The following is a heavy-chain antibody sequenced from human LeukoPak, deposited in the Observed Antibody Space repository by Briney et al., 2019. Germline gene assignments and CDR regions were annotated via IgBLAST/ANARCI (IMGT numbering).Heavy chain of an antibody. Sequence: ASVTVSCKASGYTFTIYDFNWLRQATGQGPEWMGRVISHSGGTNYAPRFQGRVTMTRDTSTSTAYMELSRLKSDDTAVYYCARGYNYGHDYWGQGTLVTVSS. D-gene: IGHD5-18*01. CDR3: ARGYNYGHDY. V-gene: IGHV1-2*06. J-gene: IGHJ4*02. CDR1: GYTFTIYD. CDR2: VISHSGGT.